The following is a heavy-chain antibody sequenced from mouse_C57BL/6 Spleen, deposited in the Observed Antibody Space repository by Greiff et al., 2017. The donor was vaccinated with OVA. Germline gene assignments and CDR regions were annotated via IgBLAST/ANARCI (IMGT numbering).Heavy chain of an antibody. CDR2: IDPSDSYT. CDR1: GYTFTSYW. CDR3: ARSRDYDDYFDY. J-gene: IGHJ2*01. V-gene: IGHV1-69*01. D-gene: IGHD2-4*01. Sequence: QVQLQQSGAELVMPGASVKLSCKASGYTFTSYWMHWVKQRPGQGLEWIGEIDPSDSYTNYNQKFKGKSTLTVDKSSSTAYMQLSSLTSEDSAVYYCARSRDYDDYFDYWGQGTTLTVSS.